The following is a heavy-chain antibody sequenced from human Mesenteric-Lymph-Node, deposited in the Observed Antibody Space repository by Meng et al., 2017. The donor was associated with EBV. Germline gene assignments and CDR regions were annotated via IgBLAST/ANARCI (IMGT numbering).Heavy chain of an antibody. Sequence: GSGSAPLVPSPTPSLTCAVSGGSIISGGYSWSWVRQAPGKGLEWIGFIYHSGTTYLNPSLRSRVNLSVDTSKNQFSLNLRSVSAADTAIYYCARSAGGDYFDYWGQGTLVTVSS. CDR1: GGSIISGGYS. CDR3: ARSAGGDYFDY. CDR2: IYHSGTT. D-gene: IGHD1-26*01. J-gene: IGHJ4*02. V-gene: IGHV4-30-2*01.